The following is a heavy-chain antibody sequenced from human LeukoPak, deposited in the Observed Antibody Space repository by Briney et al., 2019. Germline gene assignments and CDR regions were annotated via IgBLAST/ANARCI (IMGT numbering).Heavy chain of an antibody. CDR1: GYTLTSYA. V-gene: IGHV7-4-1*02. D-gene: IGHD2-15*01. CDR3: AREGAYCSGGSCYDGWFDP. Sequence: ASVKVSCKASGYTLTSYAMNWVRQAPGQGLEWMGWINTNTGNPTYAQGFTGRFVFSLDTSVSTAYLQISSLKAEDTAVYYCAREGAYCSGGSCYDGWFDPWGQGTLVTVSS. J-gene: IGHJ5*02. CDR2: INTNTGNP.